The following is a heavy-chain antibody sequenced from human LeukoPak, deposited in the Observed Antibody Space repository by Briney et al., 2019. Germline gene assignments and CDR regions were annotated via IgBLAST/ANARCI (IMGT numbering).Heavy chain of an antibody. CDR3: ARESMIGFDY. D-gene: IGHD3-22*01. CDR2: IYYSGST. Sequence: SETLSLTCTVSGGSISSYYWSLIRQPPGKGLEWIGYIYYSGSTNYNPSLKSRVTISVDTSKNQFSLKLSSVTAADTAVYYCARESMIGFDYWGQGTLVTVSS. V-gene: IGHV4-59*01. CDR1: GGSISSYY. J-gene: IGHJ4*02.